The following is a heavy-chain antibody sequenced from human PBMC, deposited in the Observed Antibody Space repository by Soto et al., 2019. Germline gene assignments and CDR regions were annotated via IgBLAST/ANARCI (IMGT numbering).Heavy chain of an antibody. CDR1: GFSFSTYW. J-gene: IGHJ5*01. CDR3: ARRPTIFGVVGFDS. Sequence: EVQLVESGGGVVQPGGSLRLSCAASGFSFSTYWMYWVRQGPGKGLEWVSRINGDGSRTTYADSVKGRFTISRDNAKNTLFLQMNSLRVEDTAVYFCARRPTIFGVVGFDSWGRGTLVTVSS. D-gene: IGHD3-3*01. V-gene: IGHV3-74*01. CDR2: INGDGSRT.